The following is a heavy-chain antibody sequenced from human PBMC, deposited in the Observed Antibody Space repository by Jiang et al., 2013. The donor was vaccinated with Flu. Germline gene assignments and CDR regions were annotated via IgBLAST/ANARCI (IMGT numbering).Heavy chain of an antibody. V-gene: IGHV2-5*02. J-gene: IGHJ4*02. CDR2: FYWDDHE. CDR1: NGVG. D-gene: IGHD5-12*01. CDR3: ARRRVATNPLYFDY. Sequence: NGVGVGWIRQPPGKALEWLALFYWDDHERYSPSLSSRLTITKDTSKNQVVLTMTNMDPVDTATYYCARRRVATNPLYFDYWGQGFLVTVSS.